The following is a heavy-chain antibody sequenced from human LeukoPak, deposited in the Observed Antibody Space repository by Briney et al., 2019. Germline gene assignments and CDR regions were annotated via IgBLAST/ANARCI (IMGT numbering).Heavy chain of an antibody. D-gene: IGHD6-13*01. J-gene: IGHJ4*02. CDR3: ATGPIATAGTFDY. CDR1: GCTFSSYA. CDR2: IIPILGIA. Sequence: SVKVSCKASGCTFSSYAISWVRQAPGQGLEWMGRIIPILGIANYAQKFQGRVTITPDKSTSTAYMELTSLRSDATAVYYCATGPIATAGTFDYWGQGTLVTVSS. V-gene: IGHV1-69*04.